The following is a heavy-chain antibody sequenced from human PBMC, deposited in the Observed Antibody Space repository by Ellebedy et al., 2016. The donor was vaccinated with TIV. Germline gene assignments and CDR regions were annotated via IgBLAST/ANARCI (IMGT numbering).Heavy chain of an antibody. J-gene: IGHJ4*02. CDR1: GYTFTGYY. CDR2: INPNSGGT. D-gene: IGHD3-10*01. V-gene: IGHV1-2*02. CDR3: ARVHLITMVRGYDY. Sequence: AASVKVSCKASGYTFTGYYMHWVRQAPGQGLEWMGWINPNSGGTNYAQKFQGRVTMTRDTSISTAYMELSRLRSDDTAVYYCARVHLITMVRGYDYWGQGTLVTVSS.